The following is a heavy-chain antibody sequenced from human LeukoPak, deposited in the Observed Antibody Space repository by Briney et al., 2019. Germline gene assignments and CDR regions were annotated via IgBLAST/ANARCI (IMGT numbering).Heavy chain of an antibody. CDR1: GFTFGRYW. CDR2: INQGGSRL. D-gene: IGHD2-8*01. CDR3: ARLKDDVTKLDY. J-gene: IGHJ4*02. V-gene: IGHV3-7*01. Sequence: PGGPQRLPCAAPGFTFGRYWLIGFPRAPGKGREGVASINQGGSRLHYLDSVTGRFIISRDDAQNSLFLQMTRLRVDDTAVYYCARLKDDVTKLDYWGQGTLVSVSS.